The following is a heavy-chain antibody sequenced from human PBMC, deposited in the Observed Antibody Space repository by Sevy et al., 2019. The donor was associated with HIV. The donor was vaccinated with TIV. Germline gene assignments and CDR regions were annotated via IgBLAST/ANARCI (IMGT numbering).Heavy chain of an antibody. CDR1: GGSISSSSYY. J-gene: IGHJ4*01. Sequence: SETLSLTCTVSGGSISSSSYYWGWIRQPPGKGLEWTGSIFYSGSTYYNPSLNSRVTISVDTSKYHFSLRLSSVTAADTAVYYCARQGWRYCSSIGCYMGGFDYWDQGTLVTVSS. CDR2: IFYSGST. D-gene: IGHD2-2*02. V-gene: IGHV4-39*01. CDR3: ARQGWRYCSSIGCYMGGFDY.